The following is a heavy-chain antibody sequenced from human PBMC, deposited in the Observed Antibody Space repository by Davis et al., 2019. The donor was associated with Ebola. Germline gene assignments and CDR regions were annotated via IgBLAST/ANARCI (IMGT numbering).Heavy chain of an antibody. CDR1: GFSFSIFA. CDR3: AKVKYYSTWRGGFDS. D-gene: IGHD6-13*01. J-gene: IGHJ4*02. V-gene: IGHV3-23*01. Sequence: PGGSLRLSCAASGFSFSIFAMTWVRQAPGKGLEWVSAISCSGGSTYYADSVKGRFTISRDSSKNTLYLQMDSLRAEDTAVYYCAKVKYYSTWRGGFDSWGQGTLVTVSS. CDR2: ISCSGGST.